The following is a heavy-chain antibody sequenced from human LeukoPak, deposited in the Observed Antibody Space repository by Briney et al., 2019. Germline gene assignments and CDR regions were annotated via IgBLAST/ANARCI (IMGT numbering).Heavy chain of an antibody. CDR2: IPNDGNNK. CDR3: ARPDDSESFYRANHY. Sequence: SLRLSCAASGFSFNSYPMHWVREAPGKGLEWVAVIPNDGNNKYYADSVKGRFTISRDNSNNTLSLQMNGLRVEDTAVYYCARPDDSESFYRANHYWGRGTLVTVS. J-gene: IGHJ4*02. CDR1: GFSFNSYP. D-gene: IGHD3-10*01. V-gene: IGHV3-30*04.